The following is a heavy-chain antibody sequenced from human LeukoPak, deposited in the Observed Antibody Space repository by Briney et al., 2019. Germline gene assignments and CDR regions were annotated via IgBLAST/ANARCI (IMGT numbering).Heavy chain of an antibody. V-gene: IGHV3-7*01. Sequence: PGGSLRLSCAASVFTFSSYWMSWVRQAPGKGLEWVANIKQDGSEKYYVDSVKGRFTISRDNAKNSLYLQMNSLRAEDTAVYYCARVMFGWLSPLDYWGQGTLVTVSS. J-gene: IGHJ4*02. D-gene: IGHD3-10*02. CDR3: ARVMFGWLSPLDY. CDR1: VFTFSSYW. CDR2: IKQDGSEK.